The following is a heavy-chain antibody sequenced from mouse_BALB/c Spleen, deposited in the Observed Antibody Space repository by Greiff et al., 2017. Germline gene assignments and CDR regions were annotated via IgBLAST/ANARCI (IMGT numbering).Heavy chain of an antibody. V-gene: IGHV14-3*02. D-gene: IGHD1-1*01. CDR1: GFNIKDTY. CDR2: IDPANGNT. Sequence: EVQLQQSGAELVKPGASVKLSCTASGFNIKDTYMHWVKQRPEQGLEWIGRIDPANGNTKYDPKFQGKATITADTSSNTAYLQLSSLTSEDTAVYYCARGYYGSSYRWGQGTTLTVSS. CDR3: ARGYYGSSYR. J-gene: IGHJ2*01.